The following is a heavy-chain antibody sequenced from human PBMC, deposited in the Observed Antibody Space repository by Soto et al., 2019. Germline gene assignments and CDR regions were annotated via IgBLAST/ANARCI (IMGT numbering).Heavy chain of an antibody. CDR3: ARGMVRGVIIMTMDV. D-gene: IGHD3-10*01. J-gene: IGHJ6*02. Sequence: ASVKVSCKASGGTFSSYAISWVRQAPGQGLEWMGGIIPIFGTANYAQKFQGRVTITADESTSTAYMELSSLRSEDTAVYYCARGMVRGVIIMTMDVWGQGTTVTVPS. V-gene: IGHV1-69*13. CDR2: IIPIFGTA. CDR1: GGTFSSYA.